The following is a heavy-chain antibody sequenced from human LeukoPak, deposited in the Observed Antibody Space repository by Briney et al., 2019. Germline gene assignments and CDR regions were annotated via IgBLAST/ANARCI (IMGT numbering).Heavy chain of an antibody. D-gene: IGHD2-15*01. V-gene: IGHV1-18*01. J-gene: IGHJ4*02. CDR1: GYTFTSYG. CDR3: AAADHREDIVVVVAASYCY. CDR2: ISAYNGNT. Sequence: ASVKVSCKASGYTFTSYGISWVRQAPGQGLEWMGWISAYNGNTNYAQKLQGRVTMTTDTSTSTAYMELRSLRSEDTAVYYCAAADHREDIVVVVAASYCYWGQGTLVTVSS.